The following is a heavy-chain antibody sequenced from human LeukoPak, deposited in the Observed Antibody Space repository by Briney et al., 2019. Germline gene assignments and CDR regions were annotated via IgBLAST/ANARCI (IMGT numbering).Heavy chain of an antibody. CDR2: MNPNSGNT. D-gene: IGHD3-22*01. CDR1: GYTFTSYD. CDR3: ARRPRFGRGYYRTHWFDP. Sequence: ASVKVSCKASGYTFTSYDISWVRQATGQGLEWMGWMNPNSGNTGYAQKFQGRVTITRNTTISTAYMVLSSLRSEDTAVYYCARRPRFGRGYYRTHWFDPWGQGTLVTVSS. J-gene: IGHJ5*02. V-gene: IGHV1-8*03.